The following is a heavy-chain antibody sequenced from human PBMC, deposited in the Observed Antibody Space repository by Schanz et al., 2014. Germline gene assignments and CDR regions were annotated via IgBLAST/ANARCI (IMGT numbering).Heavy chain of an antibody. CDR1: GFTFSSYW. D-gene: IGHD3-10*01. V-gene: IGHV3-74*01. Sequence: EVQLVESGGGVVHPGGSLRLSCAASGFTFSSYWMHWVRQAPGKGLVWVSRIQSDGSSASYADSVKGRFTISRDNAKNTLYLQMNSVRAEDSAVYYCTRGSGSRSYGWYYDSWGQGTLVTVSS. J-gene: IGHJ4*02. CDR2: IQSDGSSA. CDR3: TRGSGSRSYGWYYDS.